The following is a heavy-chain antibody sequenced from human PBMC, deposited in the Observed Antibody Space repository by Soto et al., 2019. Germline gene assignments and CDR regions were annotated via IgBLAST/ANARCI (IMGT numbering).Heavy chain of an antibody. J-gene: IGHJ4*02. Sequence: PGGSLRLSCAASGFTFSSYAMSWVRQAPGKGLEWVSAISGSGGSTYYAGSVKGRFTISRDNSKNTLYLQMNSLRAEDTAVYYCAKDREYGDFFDYWGQGTLVTVSS. CDR3: AKDREYGDFFDY. CDR2: ISGSGGST. CDR1: GFTFSSYA. D-gene: IGHD4-17*01. V-gene: IGHV3-23*01.